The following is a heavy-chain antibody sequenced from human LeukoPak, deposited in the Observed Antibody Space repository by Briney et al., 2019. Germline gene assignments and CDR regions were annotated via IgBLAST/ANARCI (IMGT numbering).Heavy chain of an antibody. D-gene: IGHD1-26*01. CDR2: ISGDGSVT. CDR3: AKDKWDPTQMFDY. V-gene: IGHV3-23*01. J-gene: IGHJ4*02. Sequence: GGSLRLSCAASGFAFDSYALNWVRLAPGQGLEWVSTISGDGSVTYFADSVRGRFTISRDNSKDTLYLQMNSLRAEDTAVYYCAKDKWDPTQMFDYWGQGTLVTVSS. CDR1: GFAFDSYA.